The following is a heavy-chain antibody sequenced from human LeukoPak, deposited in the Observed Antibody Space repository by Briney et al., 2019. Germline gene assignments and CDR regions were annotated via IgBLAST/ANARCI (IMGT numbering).Heavy chain of an antibody. D-gene: IGHD4-17*01. Sequence: GGSLRLSCAASGFTFSSYWMNWARQAPGKGLEWVANIKQDGSEKYYVDSLKGRFTISRDNAKNSLYLQMNSLRAEDTAVYYCVREGGRTTVTPPYFHDWGQGTLVTVSS. CDR2: IKQDGSEK. CDR1: GFTFSSYW. CDR3: VREGGRTTVTPPYFHD. J-gene: IGHJ1*01. V-gene: IGHV3-7*01.